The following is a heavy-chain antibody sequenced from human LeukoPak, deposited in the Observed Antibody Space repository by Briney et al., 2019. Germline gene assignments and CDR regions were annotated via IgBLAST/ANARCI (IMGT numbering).Heavy chain of an antibody. D-gene: IGHD6-13*01. Sequence: VGSLRLSCAASGFTVSSNYMSWVRQAPGKGLEWVSVIYSGGSTYYADSVKGRFTISRDNSKNTLYLQMNSLRAEDTAVYYCARSSSWYGVDYWGQGTLVTVSS. CDR3: ARSSSWYGVDY. CDR2: IYSGGST. J-gene: IGHJ4*02. V-gene: IGHV3-53*01. CDR1: GFTVSSNY.